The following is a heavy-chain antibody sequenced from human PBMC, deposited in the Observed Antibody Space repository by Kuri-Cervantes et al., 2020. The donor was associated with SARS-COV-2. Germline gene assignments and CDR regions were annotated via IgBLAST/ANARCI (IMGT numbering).Heavy chain of an antibody. CDR2: ISSSSSYI. CDR1: GFTFSGHW. D-gene: IGHD6-19*01. J-gene: IGHJ4*02. V-gene: IGHV3-21*01. Sequence: GESLKISCAASGFTFSGHWIHWVRQAPGEGLEWVSSISSSSSYIYYADSVKGRFTISRDNAKNSLYLQMNSLRAEDTAVYYCARDQGSGWLLGDYWGQGTLVTVSS. CDR3: ARDQGSGWLLGDY.